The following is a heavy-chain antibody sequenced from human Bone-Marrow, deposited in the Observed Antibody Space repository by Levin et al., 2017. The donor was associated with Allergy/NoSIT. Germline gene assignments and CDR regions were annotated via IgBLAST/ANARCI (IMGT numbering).Heavy chain of an antibody. J-gene: IGHJ5*02. D-gene: IGHD2-15*01. CDR3: ARGKWGYCSGGSCVTNWFDR. CDR1: GGSIRSYY. Sequence: PSETLSLTCTVSGGSIRSYYWSWIRQPPGKGLQWIGYIYYSGSTNYNPSLKSRVTMSVDTSKNQISLNLNSVTAADTAVYYCARGKWGYCSGGSCVTNWFDRWGQGTQVTVSS. CDR2: IYYSGST. V-gene: IGHV4-59*01.